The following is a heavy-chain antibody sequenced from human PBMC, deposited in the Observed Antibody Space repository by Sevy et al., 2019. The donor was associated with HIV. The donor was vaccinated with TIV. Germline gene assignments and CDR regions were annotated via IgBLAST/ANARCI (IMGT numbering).Heavy chain of an antibody. CDR3: ARDGGTTDYGMDV. D-gene: IGHD3-16*01. CDR1: GFTFNTYN. Sequence: GGSLRLSCGASGFTFNTYNFNWVRQAPGKGLECVSSISSTSTYIYYADSMRGRFTISRDNAKNSLYLQMNNLRAEDTAIYYCARDGGTTDYGMDVWGLGTTVTVSS. V-gene: IGHV3-21*01. J-gene: IGHJ6*02. CDR2: ISSTSTYI.